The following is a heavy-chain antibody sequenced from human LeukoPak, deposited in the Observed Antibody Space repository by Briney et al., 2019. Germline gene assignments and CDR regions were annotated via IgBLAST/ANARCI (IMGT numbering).Heavy chain of an antibody. CDR3: ARDHDYGGSASAPTVHYHYY. V-gene: IGHV1-18*01. J-gene: IGHJ6*01. Sequence: ASVKVSCKASGYTFTSYGISWVRQAPGQGLEWMGWSSSYNGKTNYAQKFQGKVTMTTDTPTRTAYMELRSLRSDDTAVYYCARDHDYGGSASAPTVHYHYY. CDR1: GYTFTSYG. CDR2: SSSYNGKT. D-gene: IGHD4-23*01.